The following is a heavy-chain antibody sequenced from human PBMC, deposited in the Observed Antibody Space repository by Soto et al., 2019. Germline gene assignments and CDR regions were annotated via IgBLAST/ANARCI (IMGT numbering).Heavy chain of an antibody. J-gene: IGHJ3*02. CDR2: ISYDGSNK. CDR3: AIIAARLDAFDI. Sequence: PGGSLRLSCAASGFTFSSYGMHWVRQAPGKGLEWVAVISYDGSNKYYADSVKGRFTISRDNSKNTLYLQMNSLRAEDTAVYYCAIIAARLDAFDIWGQGTMVTVSS. CDR1: GFTFSSYG. V-gene: IGHV3-30*03. D-gene: IGHD6-6*01.